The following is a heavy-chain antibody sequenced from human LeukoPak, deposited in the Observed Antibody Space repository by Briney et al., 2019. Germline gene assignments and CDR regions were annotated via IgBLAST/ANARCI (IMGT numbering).Heavy chain of an antibody. Sequence: GGSLRLSCAASGFIFSSYEMNWVRQAPGKGLEWVSYISTGGNTIYYADSVKGRFTISRDNSKNTLYLQMNSPRAEDTAVYYCAKSPRLSNYVCSHYWGQGTLVTVSS. CDR3: AKSPRLSNYVCSHY. CDR1: GFIFSSYE. D-gene: IGHD4-11*01. CDR2: ISTGGNTI. J-gene: IGHJ4*02. V-gene: IGHV3-48*03.